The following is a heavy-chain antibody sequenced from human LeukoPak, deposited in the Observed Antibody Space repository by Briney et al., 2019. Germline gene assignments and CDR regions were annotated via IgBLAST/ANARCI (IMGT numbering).Heavy chain of an antibody. V-gene: IGHV4-59*02. CDR2: IYYSGTT. J-gene: IGHJ3*02. Sequence: SETLSLTCTVSGGSVSGYYWGWIRQPPGKGLEWIGYIYYSGTTYYNPSLKSRVTISVDTSKNQFSLKLSSLTAADTAVYYCARDGRYYYAFDIWGQGTMVTVSS. CDR3: ARDGRYYYAFDI. D-gene: IGHD1-26*01. CDR1: GGSVSGYY.